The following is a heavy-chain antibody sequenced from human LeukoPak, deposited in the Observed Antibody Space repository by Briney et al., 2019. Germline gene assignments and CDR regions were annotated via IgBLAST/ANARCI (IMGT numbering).Heavy chain of an antibody. V-gene: IGHV4-39*07. CDR2: IYYSGST. J-gene: IGHJ4*02. Sequence: PSETLSLTCTVSGGSISSSSYYWGWIRQPPGKGLEWIGSIYYSGSTYYNPSLKSRVTISVDTSKNQFSLKLSSVTAADTAVYYCARGDRQQLVHRFDYWGQGTLVTVSS. CDR3: ARGDRQQLVHRFDY. D-gene: IGHD6-13*01. CDR1: GGSISSSSYY.